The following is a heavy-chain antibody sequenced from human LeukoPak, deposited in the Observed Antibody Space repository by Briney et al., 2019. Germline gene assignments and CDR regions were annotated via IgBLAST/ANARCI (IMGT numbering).Heavy chain of an antibody. CDR1: GFTFSSYS. CDR3: AKHAGDQAFDI. J-gene: IGHJ3*02. Sequence: PGGSLRLSCAASGFTFSSYSMNWVRQAPGKGLEWVSSISSSSSYIYYADSVKGRFTISRDNSKNTLYLQMNSLRAEDTAVYYCAKHAGDQAFDIWGQGTMVTVSS. CDR2: ISSSSSYI. V-gene: IGHV3-21*04. D-gene: IGHD7-27*01.